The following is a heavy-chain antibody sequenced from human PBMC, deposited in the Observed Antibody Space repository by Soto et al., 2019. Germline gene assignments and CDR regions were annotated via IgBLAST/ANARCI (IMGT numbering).Heavy chain of an antibody. Sequence: PGESLKISCKASRYSFTNYWIGWVRQMPGKGLEWMGIIYPGDSDTRYSPSFQGQVTISADKSISTAYLQWSSLKDSDTAVYYCARRACSSASRDGLMTTVSTEAFDIWGQGTVVTVSS. D-gene: IGHD2-2*01. CDR3: ARRACSSASRDGLMTTVSTEAFDI. CDR1: RYSFTNYW. V-gene: IGHV5-51*01. CDR2: IYPGDSDT. J-gene: IGHJ3*02.